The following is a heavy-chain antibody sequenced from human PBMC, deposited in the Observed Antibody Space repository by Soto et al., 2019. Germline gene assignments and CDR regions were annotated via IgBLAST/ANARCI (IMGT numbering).Heavy chain of an antibody. J-gene: IGHJ6*02. CDR3: ARDQKQQLATSLYYYYGMDV. D-gene: IGHD6-13*01. V-gene: IGHV3-7*03. CDR2: IKQDGSEK. Sequence: LRLSCAASGFTFSSYWMSWVRQAPGKGLEWVANIKQDGSEKYYVDSVKGRFTISRDNAKNSLYLQMNSLRAEDTAVYYCARDQKQQLATSLYYYYGMDVWGQGTTVTVS. CDR1: GFTFSSYW.